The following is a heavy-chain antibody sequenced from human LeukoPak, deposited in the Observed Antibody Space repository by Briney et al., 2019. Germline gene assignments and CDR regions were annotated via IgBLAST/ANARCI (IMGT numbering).Heavy chain of an antibody. CDR1: GGSISSYY. Sequence: PSETLSLTCTVSGGSISSYYWSWIRQPPGKGLEWIGYIYYSGSTYYNPSLKSRVTISVDTSKNQFSLKLSSVTAADTAVYYCARGRGSSWLGGYYYGMDVWGQGTTVTVSS. CDR2: IYYSGST. D-gene: IGHD6-13*01. J-gene: IGHJ6*02. V-gene: IGHV4-59*06. CDR3: ARGRGSSWLGGYYYGMDV.